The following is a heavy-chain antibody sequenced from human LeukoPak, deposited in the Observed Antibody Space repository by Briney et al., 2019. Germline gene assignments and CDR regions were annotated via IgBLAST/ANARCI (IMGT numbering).Heavy chain of an antibody. D-gene: IGHD3-22*01. CDR3: ARGCPGGYYDSSGIDY. Sequence: PSETLSLTCAVYGGSLSGYYWSGIRQPPGKGLEWIGEINHSGSTNYNPSLKSRVTISVDTSKNQFSLKLSSVTAADTAVYYCARGCPGGYYDSSGIDYWGQGTLVTVSS. CDR1: GGSLSGYY. V-gene: IGHV4-34*01. CDR2: INHSGST. J-gene: IGHJ4*02.